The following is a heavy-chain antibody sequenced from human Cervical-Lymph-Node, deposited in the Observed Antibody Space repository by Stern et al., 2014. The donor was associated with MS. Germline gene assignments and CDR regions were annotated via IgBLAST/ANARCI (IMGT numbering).Heavy chain of an antibody. Sequence: VQLVESGSELKKPGASVTVSCKASGYNISDYAINWVRQAPGQGLEWMGWINTNAGTPTYAPGLTGRFVFSLDTTVSTAYLQIDSLKAEDTAMYYCARMTTVVTDAFDIWGQGTMVIVSS. CDR3: ARMTTVVTDAFDI. CDR2: INTNAGTP. D-gene: IGHD4-23*01. V-gene: IGHV7-4-1*01. J-gene: IGHJ3*02. CDR1: GYNISDYA.